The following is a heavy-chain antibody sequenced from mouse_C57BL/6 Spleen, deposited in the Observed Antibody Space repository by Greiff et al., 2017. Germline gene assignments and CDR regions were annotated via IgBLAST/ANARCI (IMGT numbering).Heavy chain of an antibody. J-gene: IGHJ2*01. D-gene: IGHD2-1*01. Sequence: EVKLMESGGGLVKPGGSLKLSCAASGFTFSSYTMSWVRQTPEKRLEWVATISGGGGNTYYPDSVKGRFTISRDNAKNTLYLQMSSLRSEDTALYYCARHEGNHYFDYWGQGTTLTVSS. CDR1: GFTFSSYT. CDR3: ARHEGNHYFDY. CDR2: ISGGGGNT. V-gene: IGHV5-9*01.